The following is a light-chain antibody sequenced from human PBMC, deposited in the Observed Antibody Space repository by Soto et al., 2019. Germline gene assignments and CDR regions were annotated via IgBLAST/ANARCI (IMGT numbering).Light chain of an antibody. Sequence: DIQMTQSPSTLSASVGDRVTITCRASQSISSWLAWYQQKPGKAPKILIYKASSLESGVPSRFSCSGSGTEFTLTISSLQPDDFATYYCQQFNNYPWTFGQGTRVEIK. V-gene: IGKV1-5*03. CDR2: KAS. CDR3: QQFNNYPWT. J-gene: IGKJ1*01. CDR1: QSISSW.